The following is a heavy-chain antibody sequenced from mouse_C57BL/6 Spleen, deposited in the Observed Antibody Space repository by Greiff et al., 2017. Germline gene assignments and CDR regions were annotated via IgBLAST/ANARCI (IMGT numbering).Heavy chain of an antibody. Sequence: QVQLQQPGAELVKPGASVKLSCKASGYTFTSYWMHWVKQRPGQGLEWIGMIHPNCGSTNYNEKFKSKATMTVDKSSSTAYMQLISLTSEDSAVYYCARGGTITTDPAYFDYWGQGTTLTVSS. J-gene: IGHJ2*01. CDR2: IHPNCGST. CDR3: ARGGTITTDPAYFDY. D-gene: IGHD1-1*01. CDR1: GYTFTSYW. V-gene: IGHV1-64*01.